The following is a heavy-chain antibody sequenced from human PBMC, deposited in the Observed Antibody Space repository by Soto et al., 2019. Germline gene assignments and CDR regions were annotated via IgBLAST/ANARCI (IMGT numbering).Heavy chain of an antibody. CDR1: GFTFTSSA. Sequence: ASVKVSCKASGFTFTSSAVQWVRQARGQRLEWIGWIVVGSGNTNYAQKFQERVTITRDMSTSTAYMELSSLRSEDTAVYYCAAVDYDSSGYRPPYYYYGMDVWGQGTTVTVSS. CDR3: AAVDYDSSGYRPPYYYYGMDV. D-gene: IGHD3-22*01. V-gene: IGHV1-58*01. CDR2: IVVGSGNT. J-gene: IGHJ6*02.